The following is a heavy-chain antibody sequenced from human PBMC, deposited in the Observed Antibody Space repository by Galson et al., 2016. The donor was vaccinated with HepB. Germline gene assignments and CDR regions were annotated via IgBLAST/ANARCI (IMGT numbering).Heavy chain of an antibody. D-gene: IGHD6-19*01. V-gene: IGHV4-39*01. CDR2: VYYSGST. CDR3: PSRHYSGWYNYFDF. CDR1: GGSINIISFY. Sequence: ETLSLTCTVSGGSINIISFYWDWIRQPPGKGLEWIGSVYYSGSTNYNPSLKSRVTISEDTAKNQFSLKLNSVTAADTAVYFCPSRHYSGWYNYFDFWGQGTLVTVSS. J-gene: IGHJ4*02.